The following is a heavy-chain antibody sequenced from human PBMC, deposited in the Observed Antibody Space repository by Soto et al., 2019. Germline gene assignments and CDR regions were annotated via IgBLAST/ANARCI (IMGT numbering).Heavy chain of an antibody. CDR3: ARGNGDYDVRAYYYYYYMDV. D-gene: IGHD4-17*01. V-gene: IGHV3-66*01. Sequence: GGSLRLSCAASGFTVSSNYMSWVRQAPGKGLEWVSVIYNGGSTYYADSVKGRFTISRDNSKNTLYLQMNSLRAEDTTVYYCARGNGDYDVRAYYYYYYMDVWGKGTTVTVSS. CDR2: IYNGGST. J-gene: IGHJ6*03. CDR1: GFTVSSNY.